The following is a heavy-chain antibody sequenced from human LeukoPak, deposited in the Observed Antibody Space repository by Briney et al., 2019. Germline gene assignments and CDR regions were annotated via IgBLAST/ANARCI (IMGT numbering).Heavy chain of an antibody. CDR2: IYYSGST. D-gene: IGHD3-3*01. J-gene: IGHJ4*02. V-gene: IGHV4-39*01. Sequence: SETLSLTCTVSGGSISSSSYYWGWLRQPPGKGLEWIGSIYYSGSTYYNPSLKSRVTISVDTSKNQFSLKLSSVTAADTAVYYCASITIFGVVLDYWGQGTLVTVSS. CDR1: GGSISSSSYY. CDR3: ASITIFGVVLDY.